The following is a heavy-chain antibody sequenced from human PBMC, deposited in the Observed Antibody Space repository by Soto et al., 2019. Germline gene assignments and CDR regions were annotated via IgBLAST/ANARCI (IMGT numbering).Heavy chain of an antibody. CDR1: GFSLSNARMG. J-gene: IGHJ6*02. CDR2: IFSNDEK. Sequence: QVTLKESGPVLVKPTETLTLTCTVSGFSLSNARMGVSWIRQPPGKALEWLARIFSNDEKSYSTSLKSRLTISKDTSKSHVVLTMTNMDPVDTATSYCARIPTTMFGVKPYYYYRMDVWGQGTTVTVSS. CDR3: ARIPTTMFGVKPYYYYRMDV. V-gene: IGHV2-26*01. D-gene: IGHD3-3*01.